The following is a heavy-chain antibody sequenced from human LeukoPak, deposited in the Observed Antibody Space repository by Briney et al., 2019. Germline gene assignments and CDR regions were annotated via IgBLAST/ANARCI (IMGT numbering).Heavy chain of an antibody. V-gene: IGHV4-39*01. CDR3: GKHYSKYHCYYMDV. CDR1: GDSISSTSDY. Sequence: PSETLSLTCTVSGDSISSTSDYWGWIRQPPGEGLEWLGTTYYSGRTYYNPSLKSRVTISVDTSKNQFSLRLNSVTAADTAVYYCGKHYSKYHCYYMDVWGKGTTVTVSS. D-gene: IGHD4-11*01. J-gene: IGHJ6*03. CDR2: TYYSGRT.